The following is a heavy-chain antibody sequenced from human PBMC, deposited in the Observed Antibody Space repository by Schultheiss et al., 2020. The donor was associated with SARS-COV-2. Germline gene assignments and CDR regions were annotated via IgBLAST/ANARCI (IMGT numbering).Heavy chain of an antibody. V-gene: IGHV1-46*01. J-gene: IGHJ4*02. Sequence: ASVKVSCKASGYTFTSYYMHWVRQAPGQGLEWMGIINPSGGSTSYAQKFQGRVTMTRDTSTSTVYMELSSLRSEDTAAYYCARGEPNIVVVPAPFDYWGQGTLVTVSS. D-gene: IGHD2-2*01. CDR2: INPSGGST. CDR1: GYTFTSYY. CDR3: ARGEPNIVVVPAPFDY.